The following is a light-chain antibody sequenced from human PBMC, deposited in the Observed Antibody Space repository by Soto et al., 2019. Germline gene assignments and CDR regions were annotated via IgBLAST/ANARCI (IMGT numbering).Light chain of an antibody. CDR2: GAS. CDR3: QQYNNWPY. CDR1: QSVSSN. V-gene: IGKV3-15*01. J-gene: IGKJ2*01. Sequence: EIVMTQSPATLSVSPGERATLSCRASQSVSSNLAWYQQKPGQAPRLLIYGASTRATGIPARFSGSGSGTEFTLTISSLQSEDFAVYYCQQYNNWPYFGQGTKVDI.